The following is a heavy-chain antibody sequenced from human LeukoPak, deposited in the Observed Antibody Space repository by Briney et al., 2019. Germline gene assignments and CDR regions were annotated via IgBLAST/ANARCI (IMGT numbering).Heavy chain of an antibody. V-gene: IGHV3-30*02. CDR2: IRFDGTNK. J-gene: IGHJ4*02. Sequence: GGSRRLSCAASGLIFGSYGMHWVRQAPGKGLEWVAFIRFDGTNKYYAESVKGRFTTSRDNSKNTLYLQMNSLGPEDTAVYYCAKDWAVVGTMVPNWGQRTVVTVSS. CDR3: AKDWAVVGTMVPN. D-gene: IGHD5-12*01. CDR1: GLIFGSYG.